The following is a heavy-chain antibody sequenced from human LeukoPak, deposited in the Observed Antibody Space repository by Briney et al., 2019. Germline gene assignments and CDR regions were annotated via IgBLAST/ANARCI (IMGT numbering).Heavy chain of an antibody. CDR2: INWNGGGT. CDR1: GFTFKDYG. CDR3: AKHMRATNTYSFFGLDA. V-gene: IGHV3-9*01. Sequence: GRSLRLSCAATGFTFKDYGMHWVRQPPGKGLEWVSSINWNGGGTDYADSVKGRFTISRDNAKNSLYLQLSSLRPEDTALYYCAKHMRATNTYSFFGLDAWGQGTTVTVSS. J-gene: IGHJ6*02. D-gene: IGHD1-26*01.